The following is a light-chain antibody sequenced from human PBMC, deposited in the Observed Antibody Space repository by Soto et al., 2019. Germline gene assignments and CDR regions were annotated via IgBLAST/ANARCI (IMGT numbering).Light chain of an antibody. CDR2: EAS. Sequence: DIQMTQSPSSLSASVGDRVTITCRASQGIRHYLAWYQQKPGKVPRLLIYEASNLRSGVPSRFRGGGSGTEFTLTISSLQPEDAATYYCQNFDSAPQTFGQGTKVDI. V-gene: IGKV1-27*01. J-gene: IGKJ1*01. CDR1: QGIRHY. CDR3: QNFDSAPQT.